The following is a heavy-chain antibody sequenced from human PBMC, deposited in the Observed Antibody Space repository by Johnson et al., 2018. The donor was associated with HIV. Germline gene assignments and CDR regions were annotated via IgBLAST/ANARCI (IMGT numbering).Heavy chain of an antibody. Sequence: VQLVESGGGLVQPGGSLKLSCAGSGFAFTDSAMHWVRQASGQGLAWVGRIRSKGNTYYADSVTDRFTISRDNSKNTLYLEMGSLRAEDMGVYYCAIPYFPDSGVYHWGQGTMVTVSS. CDR3: AIPYFPDSGVYH. CDR1: GFAFTDSA. J-gene: IGHJ3*01. CDR2: IRSKGNT. D-gene: IGHD1-26*01. V-gene: IGHV3-64*07.